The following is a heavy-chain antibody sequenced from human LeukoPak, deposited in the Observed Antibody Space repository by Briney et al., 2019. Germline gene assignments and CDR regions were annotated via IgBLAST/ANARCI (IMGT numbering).Heavy chain of an antibody. J-gene: IGHJ4*02. CDR2: INHSGST. V-gene: IGHV4-39*07. D-gene: IGHD3-10*01. Sequence: SETLSLTCTVSGFSISSSSYYWGWIRQPPGKGLEWIGEINHSGSTNYNPSLKSRVTISVDTSKNQFSLKLSSVTAADTAVYYCARVQRRAMVQGVAAGHFDYWGQGTLVTVSS. CDR3: ARVQRRAMVQGVAAGHFDY. CDR1: GFSISSSSYY.